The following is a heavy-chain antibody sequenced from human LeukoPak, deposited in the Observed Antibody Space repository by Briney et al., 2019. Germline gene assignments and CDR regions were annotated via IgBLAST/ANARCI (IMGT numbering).Heavy chain of an antibody. J-gene: IGHJ6*02. V-gene: IGHV3-7*01. CDR3: AWYGVTHGLDV. CDR1: GFSLSNYW. D-gene: IGHD3-10*01. CDR2: INQDGSDK. Sequence: GASLRLSCAASGFSLSNYWMSWVRQAPGRGLEWVANINQDGSDKYYADSVMGRFTISKENAKKTVYLQMNSLRPEDTAIYYCAWYGVTHGLDVWGQGTTVTVSS.